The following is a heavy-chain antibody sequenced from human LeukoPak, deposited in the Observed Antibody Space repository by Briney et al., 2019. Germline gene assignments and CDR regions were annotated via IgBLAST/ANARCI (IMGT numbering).Heavy chain of an antibody. J-gene: IGHJ4*02. Sequence: GGSLRLSCVASGLTFSSYWMSWVRQAPGRGLEWVANIKQDGSDKYYVDSVKGRFTISRDNAKKSLYLQMNSLRAEGTAVYYCATGQQLGYWGQGTLVTVSS. V-gene: IGHV3-7*01. CDR2: IKQDGSDK. D-gene: IGHD6-13*01. CDR3: ATGQQLGY. CDR1: GLTFSSYW.